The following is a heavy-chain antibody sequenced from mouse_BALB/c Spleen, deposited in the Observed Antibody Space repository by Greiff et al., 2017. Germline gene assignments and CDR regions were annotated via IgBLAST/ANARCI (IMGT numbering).Heavy chain of an antibody. V-gene: IGHV1-9*01. D-gene: IGHD4-1*01. J-gene: IGHJ1*01. CDR2: ILPGSGST. CDR3: ARDWDNWYFDV. CDR1: GYTFSSYW. Sequence: VQGVESGAELMKPGASVKISCKATGYTFSSYWIEWVKQRPGHGLEWIGEILPGSGSTNYNEKFKGKATFTADTSSNTAYMQLSSLTSEDSAVYYCARDWDNWYFDVWGAGTTVTVSS.